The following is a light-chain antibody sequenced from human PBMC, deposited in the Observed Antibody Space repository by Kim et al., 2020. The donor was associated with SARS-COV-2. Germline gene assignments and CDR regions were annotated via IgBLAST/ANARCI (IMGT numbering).Light chain of an antibody. Sequence: EIVMTQSPDTLSVSPGERATLSCRASQSVGTNLAWYQQKPGQAPRLLISGASTRATDIPARFSGSVSGTEFTLTITSLQSEDFAVYYCQHYNIWPLTFGGGTKLEI. V-gene: IGKV3-15*01. CDR1: QSVGTN. CDR2: GAS. CDR3: QHYNIWPLT. J-gene: IGKJ4*01.